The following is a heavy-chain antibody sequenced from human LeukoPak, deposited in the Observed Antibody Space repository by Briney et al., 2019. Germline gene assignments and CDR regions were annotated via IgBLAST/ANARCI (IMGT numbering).Heavy chain of an antibody. V-gene: IGHV3-11*01. CDR3: ARDRSRSTFDF. CDR2: ISSSGSTM. Sequence: GGSLRLSCAASGFTFSDYYMGWIRQAPGKGLEWVSYISSSGSTMYYADSVKGRFTISRDNAKNSLSLQMSSLRAADMAVYYCARDRSRSTFDFWGQGTLVTVSS. D-gene: IGHD2/OR15-2a*01. CDR1: GFTFSDYY. J-gene: IGHJ4*02.